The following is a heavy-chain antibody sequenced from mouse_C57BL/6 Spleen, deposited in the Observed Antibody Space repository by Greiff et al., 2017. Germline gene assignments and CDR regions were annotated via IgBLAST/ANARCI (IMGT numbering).Heavy chain of an antibody. CDR1: GFTFSDYY. V-gene: IGHV5-16*01. D-gene: IGHD1-1*01. Sequence: EVMLVESEGGLVQPGSSMKLSCTASGFTFSDYYMAWVRQVPEKGLEWVANINYDGSSTYYLDSLKSRFIISRDNAKNILYLQMSSLKSEDTATYYCARDRYGSSYVGWYFDVWGTGTTVTVSS. CDR3: ARDRYGSSYVGWYFDV. CDR2: INYDGSST. J-gene: IGHJ1*03.